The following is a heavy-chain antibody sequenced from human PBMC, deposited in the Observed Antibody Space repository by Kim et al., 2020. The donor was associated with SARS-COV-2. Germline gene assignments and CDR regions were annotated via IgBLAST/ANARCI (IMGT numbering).Heavy chain of an antibody. V-gene: IGHV3-21*01. J-gene: IGHJ4*02. CDR3: ARGVTDSSGWYPLYDS. D-gene: IGHD6-19*01. Sequence: DSVQGRFTISRDNAKKSLFLQMDSLRAEDTAVYYCARGVTDSSGWYPLYDSWGQGVLVTVSS.